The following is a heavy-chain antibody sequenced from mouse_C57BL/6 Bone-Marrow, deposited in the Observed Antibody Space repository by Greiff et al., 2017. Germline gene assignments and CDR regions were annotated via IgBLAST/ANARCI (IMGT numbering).Heavy chain of an antibody. J-gene: IGHJ2*01. CDR2: IYPGSGNT. CDR3: ARLIATVVADY. Sequence: VQLQQSGPELVKPGASVKISCKASGYSFTSYYIHWVKQRPGQGLEWIGWIYPGSGNTKYNEKFKGKATLTAETSSSTAYMQLSSLTSEDSAVYYCARLIATVVADYWGQGTTLTVSS. V-gene: IGHV1-66*01. CDR1: GYSFTSYY. D-gene: IGHD1-1*01.